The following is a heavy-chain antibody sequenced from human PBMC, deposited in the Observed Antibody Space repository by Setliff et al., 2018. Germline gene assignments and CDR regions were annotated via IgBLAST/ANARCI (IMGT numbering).Heavy chain of an antibody. Sequence: ASVKVSCKTSGYPFTHQGISWVRQAPGQGLEWMGWISAYNGDTNFIQKFHDRVTMTTDRSTSTAYMELRSLGSDDTAMYYCARGGYGGYHEALDIWGQGTMVTVSS. J-gene: IGHJ3*02. D-gene: IGHD5-12*01. V-gene: IGHV1-18*01. CDR2: ISAYNGDT. CDR3: ARGGYGGYHEALDI. CDR1: GYPFTHQG.